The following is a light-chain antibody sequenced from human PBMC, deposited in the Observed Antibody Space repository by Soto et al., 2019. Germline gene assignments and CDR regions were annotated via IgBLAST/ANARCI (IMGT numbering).Light chain of an antibody. CDR3: SSFAGSPVV. Sequence: QSALTQPASVSGSPGQSITISCSGTSSDIGSYNHVAWYQQFPGKSPKLMIYAVSDRPSGVPDRFSGSRSGNTGSLTVSGLQAEDEADYYCSSFAGSPVVFGGGTKVTVL. CDR1: SSDIGSYNH. V-gene: IGLV2-14*03. CDR2: AVS. J-gene: IGLJ2*01.